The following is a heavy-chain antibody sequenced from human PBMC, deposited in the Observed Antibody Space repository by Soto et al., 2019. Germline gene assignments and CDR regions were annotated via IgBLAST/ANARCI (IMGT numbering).Heavy chain of an antibody. Sequence: QVQLVQSGAEVKRPGSSVKVSCKASGDTFNFYSINWVRQAPGLGLEWMGRVNPIVSMSNYAQKYQGRVTMTADKYTSTAYMELRSLRSEDTAIYYCARSYGSGYRAFDYWGQGALVTVSS. J-gene: IGHJ4*02. D-gene: IGHD3-10*01. CDR3: ARSYGSGYRAFDY. V-gene: IGHV1-69*02. CDR1: GDTFNFYS. CDR2: VNPIVSMS.